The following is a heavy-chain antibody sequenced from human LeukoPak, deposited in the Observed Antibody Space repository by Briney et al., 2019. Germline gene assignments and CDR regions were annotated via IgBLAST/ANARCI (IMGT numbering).Heavy chain of an antibody. D-gene: IGHD3-3*01. CDR3: AIGPGGYYFDY. Sequence: KPSETLSLTCTAYGGSFSNYYWSWIRQPPGKGLEWMADINQGGNTNDNPSFNSRLTISIDASNSQLSLKLSSATAADTAVYYCAIGPGGYYFDYWGQGTLVTDSS. V-gene: IGHV4-34*01. CDR1: GGSFSNYY. J-gene: IGHJ4*02. CDR2: INQGGNT.